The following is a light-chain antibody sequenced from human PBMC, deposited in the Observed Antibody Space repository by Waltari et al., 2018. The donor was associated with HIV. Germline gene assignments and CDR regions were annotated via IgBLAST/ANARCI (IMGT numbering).Light chain of an antibody. CDR3: QQYGSSPPRT. J-gene: IGKJ1*01. CDR1: QSVSSSY. Sequence: EIVLTQSPGTLSLSPGERATLSCRASQSVSSSYLAWYQQKPGQAPRLLIYGASSRATGIPDRFSGSGSATDFTLTISRLEPEDFAVYYCQQYGSSPPRTFGQGTKVEIK. V-gene: IGKV3-20*01. CDR2: GAS.